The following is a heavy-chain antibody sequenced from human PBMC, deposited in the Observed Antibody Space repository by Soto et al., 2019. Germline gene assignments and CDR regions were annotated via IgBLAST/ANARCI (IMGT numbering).Heavy chain of an antibody. V-gene: IGHV3-23*01. Sequence: EVQLLEAGGGLVQPGGSLRLSCAASGFMFTNYSMRWVRQAPGKGLEWVSTITGSGSHAYYADSVKGRFTISNDISKSTLFLHMNGLSAEDTAVYYCAKDGSGRWAMDAWGQGTTVTVSS. CDR3: AKDGSGRWAMDA. J-gene: IGHJ6*02. D-gene: IGHD3-10*01. CDR2: ITGSGSHA. CDR1: GFMFTNYS.